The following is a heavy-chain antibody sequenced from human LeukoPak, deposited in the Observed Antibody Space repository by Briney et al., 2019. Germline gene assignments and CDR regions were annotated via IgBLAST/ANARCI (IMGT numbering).Heavy chain of an antibody. Sequence: SSETLSLTCTVSGGSISSSSYYWGWIRQPPGKGLEWIGEINHSGSTNYNPSLKSRVTISVDTSKSQFSLKLSSVTAADTAVYYCARLNYYGFDYWGQGTLVTFSS. D-gene: IGHD1-26*01. CDR1: GGSISSSSYY. CDR2: INHSGST. J-gene: IGHJ4*02. CDR3: ARLNYYGFDY. V-gene: IGHV4-39*01.